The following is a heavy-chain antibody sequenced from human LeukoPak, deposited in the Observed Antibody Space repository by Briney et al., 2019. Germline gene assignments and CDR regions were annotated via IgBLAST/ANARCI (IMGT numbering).Heavy chain of an antibody. CDR3: ARAPSNSSGWYIFFDF. CDR2: ISDYNGAT. D-gene: IGHD6-19*01. J-gene: IGHJ4*02. Sequence: ASVKVSCKASGYTFTRYGITWVGQAPGQGLGWILWISDYNGATKSPQKLQGRVTMATATSTSTAYMELRSLRSDDTAVYYCARAPSNSSGWYIFFDFWGQGTLVAVSS. CDR1: GYTFTRYG. V-gene: IGHV1-18*01.